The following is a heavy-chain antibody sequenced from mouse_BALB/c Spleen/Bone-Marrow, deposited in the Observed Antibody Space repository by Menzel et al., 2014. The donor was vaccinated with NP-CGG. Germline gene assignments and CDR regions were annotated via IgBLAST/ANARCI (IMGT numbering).Heavy chain of an antibody. CDR2: INSNGGST. Sequence: EVHLVESGGGLVQPGGSLKLSCAASGFTFSSYGMSWVRQTPDKRLELVATINSNGGSTYYPDSVKGRFTISRDNAKNTQYLQMSSLKSEDTAMYYCARDDVWYAMDYWGQGTSVTVSS. CDR1: GFTFSSYG. V-gene: IGHV5-6-3*01. CDR3: ARDDVWYAMDY. J-gene: IGHJ4*01.